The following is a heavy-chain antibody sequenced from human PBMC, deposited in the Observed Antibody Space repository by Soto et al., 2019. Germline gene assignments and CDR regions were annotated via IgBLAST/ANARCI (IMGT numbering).Heavy chain of an antibody. Sequence: PGGSLRLSCAASGFTFSSYAMSWVRQAPGKGLEWVSVIWYVGSIKYYADSVKGRFTISRDNSKNTLYLQMNSLRAEDTAVYYCARDVVVVPAAHFDYWGQGTLVTVSS. CDR2: IWYVGSIK. CDR3: ARDVVVVPAAHFDY. D-gene: IGHD2-2*01. J-gene: IGHJ4*02. V-gene: IGHV3-33*08. CDR1: GFTFSSYA.